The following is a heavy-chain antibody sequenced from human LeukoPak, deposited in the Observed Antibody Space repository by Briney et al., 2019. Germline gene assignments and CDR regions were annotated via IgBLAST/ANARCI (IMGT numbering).Heavy chain of an antibody. V-gene: IGHV3-30*18. CDR1: GFHFSSYG. CDR2: VSHDGSNE. CDR3: AKEGYYGSGSYPDH. D-gene: IGHD3-10*01. Sequence: PGRSLRLSCAASGFHFSSYGMHWVRQAPGKGLEGVTVVSHDGSNEYFVDSVKGRFTISRDNSKNTLYLQMNSLRAEDTAVYYCAKEGYYGSGSYPDHWGQGTLVTVSS. J-gene: IGHJ4*02.